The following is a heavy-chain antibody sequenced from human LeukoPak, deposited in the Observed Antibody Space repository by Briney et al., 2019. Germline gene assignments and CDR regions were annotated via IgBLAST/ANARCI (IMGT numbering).Heavy chain of an antibody. J-gene: IGHJ4*02. Sequence: GGSLRLSCAASGFTFSSYSMNWVRQAPGKGLGWVSSISSSSSYIYYADSVKGRFTISRGNAKNSLYLQMNSLRAEDTAVYYCARLGNSGYDVDYWGQGTLVTVSS. CDR2: ISSSSSYI. CDR3: ARLGNSGYDVDY. D-gene: IGHD5-12*01. V-gene: IGHV3-21*01. CDR1: GFTFSSYS.